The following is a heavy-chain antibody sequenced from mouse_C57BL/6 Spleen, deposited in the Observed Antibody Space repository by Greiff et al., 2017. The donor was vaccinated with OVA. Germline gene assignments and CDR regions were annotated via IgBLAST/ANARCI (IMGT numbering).Heavy chain of an antibody. V-gene: IGHV5-17*01. J-gene: IGHJ3*01. CDR2: ISSGSSTI. CDR3: ARQIYGNYEWFAY. CDR1: GFTFSDYG. Sequence: DVKLVESGGGLVKPGGSLKLSCAASGFTFSDYGMHWVRQAPEKGLEWVAYISSGSSTIYYADTVKGRFTISRDNAKNTLFLQMTSLRSEDTAMYYCARQIYGNYEWFAYWGQGTLVTVSA. D-gene: IGHD2-1*01.